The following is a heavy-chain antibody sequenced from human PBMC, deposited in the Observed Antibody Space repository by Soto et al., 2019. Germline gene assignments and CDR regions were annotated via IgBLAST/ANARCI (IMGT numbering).Heavy chain of an antibody. Sequence: EVQLLESGGGLVQPGGSLRLSCAASGFTFSSYAMSWVRQAPGKGLEWVSAISGSGGSTYYADSVKGRFTISRDNSKNTMYLQMNRLGAEDTAVYYCAKDEGPTSGRYPISNWFDPWGQGTLVTVSS. D-gene: IGHD3-10*01. J-gene: IGHJ5*02. V-gene: IGHV3-23*01. CDR1: GFTFSSYA. CDR2: ISGSGGST. CDR3: AKDEGPTSGRYPISNWFDP.